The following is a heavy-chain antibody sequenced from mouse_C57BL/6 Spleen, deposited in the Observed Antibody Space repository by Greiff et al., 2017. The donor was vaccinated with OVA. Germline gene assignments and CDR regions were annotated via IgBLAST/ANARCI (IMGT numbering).Heavy chain of an antibody. Sequence: QVQLQQSGTELVKPGASVKLSCKASGYTFTSYWMHWVKQRPGQGLEWIGNINPSNGGTNYNEKFKSKATLTVDKSSSTAYMQLSSLTSEDSAVYYCARSSFGHGYYSWFAYWGQGTLVTVSA. CDR1: GYTFTSYW. CDR2: INPSNGGT. CDR3: ARSSFGHGYYSWFAY. D-gene: IGHD2-3*01. V-gene: IGHV1-53*01. J-gene: IGHJ3*01.